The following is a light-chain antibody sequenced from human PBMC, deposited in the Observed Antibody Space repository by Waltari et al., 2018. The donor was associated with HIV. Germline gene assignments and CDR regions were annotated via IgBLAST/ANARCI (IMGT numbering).Light chain of an antibody. Sequence: EILMTQSPATLSVSPGDRATLSCRASQSVTSHLAWFQRKVGQAPRLLIYGDSTRATGIPARFSGSGSGTEFTLTISSLQSEDFAVYYCQQYTYWPLTFGGGTKVEIK. CDR1: QSVTSH. CDR3: QQYTYWPLT. CDR2: GDS. J-gene: IGKJ4*01. V-gene: IGKV3-15*01.